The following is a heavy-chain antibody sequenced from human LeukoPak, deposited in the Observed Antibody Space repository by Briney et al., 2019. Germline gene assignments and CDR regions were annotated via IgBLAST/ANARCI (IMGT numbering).Heavy chain of an antibody. D-gene: IGHD1-26*01. CDR2: IIPIFGTA. CDR1: GGTFSNYA. CDR3: VMGATLDY. J-gene: IGHJ4*02. Sequence: GASVKVSCKASGGTFSNYAISWVRQAPGQGLEWMGGIIPIFGTAYCAQKFQGRVTITTDESTSTAYMELSSLRSEDTAVYYCVMGATLDYWGQGTLVTVSS. V-gene: IGHV1-69*05.